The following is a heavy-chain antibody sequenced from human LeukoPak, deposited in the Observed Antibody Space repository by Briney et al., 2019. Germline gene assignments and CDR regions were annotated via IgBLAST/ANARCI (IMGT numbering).Heavy chain of an antibody. CDR2: ISSSSTYI. CDR3: ARSDTVTTQTDY. J-gene: IGHJ4*02. Sequence: PGGSLRLSCAASGFTFSSYSMKWVRQAPGKGLEWVSSISSSSTYIYYADSVKGRFTISRDNAKNSLYLQMISLRAEDTAVYYCARSDTVTTQTDYWGQGTLVTVSS. CDR1: GFTFSSYS. V-gene: IGHV3-21*01. D-gene: IGHD4-17*01.